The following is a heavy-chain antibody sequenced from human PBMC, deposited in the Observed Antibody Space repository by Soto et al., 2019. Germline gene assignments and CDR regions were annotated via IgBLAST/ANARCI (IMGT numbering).Heavy chain of an antibody. D-gene: IGHD2-2*01. J-gene: IGHJ4*02. CDR1: GFTFSSYG. Sequence: GGSLRLSCAASGFTFSSYGMHWVRQAPGKGLEWVAVISYDGSNKYYADSVKGRFTISRDNSKNTLYLQMNSLRAEDTAVYYCAKDYCSSTSCYGTTFDYWGQGTLVTVS. CDR2: ISYDGSNK. V-gene: IGHV3-30*18. CDR3: AKDYCSSTSCYGTTFDY.